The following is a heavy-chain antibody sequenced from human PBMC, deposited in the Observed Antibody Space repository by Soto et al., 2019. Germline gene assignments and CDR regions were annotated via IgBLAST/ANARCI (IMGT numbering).Heavy chain of an antibody. Sequence: ASVKVSCKASGGTFSSYAISWVRQAPGQGLEWMGGIIPIFGTANYAQKFQGRVTITADKSTSTAYMELSSLRSEDTAVYYCARIAVAGGGFDYWGQGTLVTVSS. J-gene: IGHJ4*02. CDR3: ARIAVAGGGFDY. D-gene: IGHD6-19*01. CDR2: IIPIFGTA. CDR1: GGTFSSYA. V-gene: IGHV1-69*06.